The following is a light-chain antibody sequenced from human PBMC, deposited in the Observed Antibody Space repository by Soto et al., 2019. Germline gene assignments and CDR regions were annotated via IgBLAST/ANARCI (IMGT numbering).Light chain of an antibody. CDR1: TSNIGDNT. CDR2: NND. V-gene: IGLV1-44*01. Sequence: QSVLTQPPSASGTPGQRVAISCSGSTSNIGDNTVHWYQQLPGTAPKLLIYNNDRRPSGVPDRFSGPKSGTSASLAISGLQSEDEADYYCSTWDDSLNGWVFGGGTKLTVL. J-gene: IGLJ3*02. CDR3: STWDDSLNGWV.